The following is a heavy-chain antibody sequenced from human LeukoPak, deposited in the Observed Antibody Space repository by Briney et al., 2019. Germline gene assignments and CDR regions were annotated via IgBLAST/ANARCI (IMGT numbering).Heavy chain of an antibody. CDR1: GGSMRIDSSV. J-gene: IGHJ5*02. Sequence: PSETLSLTCSVSGGSMRIDSSVWSWIRQPAGKGLEWIWRIYATGNTNYNPSLERRVTISVDTSQNQSSLELTSVTAADTAVYYWARELGSDYGGYSPWGQGTLVTVSS. V-gene: IGHV4-61*02. CDR2: IYATGNT. D-gene: IGHD4-23*01. CDR3: ARELGSDYGGYSP.